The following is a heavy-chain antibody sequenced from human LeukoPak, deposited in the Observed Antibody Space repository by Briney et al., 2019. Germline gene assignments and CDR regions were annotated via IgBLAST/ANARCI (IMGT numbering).Heavy chain of an antibody. CDR1: GDSMNIFD. CDR3: ARHSPSGWYYFDS. Sequence: SETLSLTCSVSGDSMNIFDWSWIRQPAGKGLEWVGQVFTSGTPAYTSSLKSRLTISLDKSKNQVSLKLISVTAADTAVYYCARHSPSGWYYFDSWGQGALVIVSS. J-gene: IGHJ4*02. CDR2: VFTSGTP. V-gene: IGHV4-4*07. D-gene: IGHD6-19*01.